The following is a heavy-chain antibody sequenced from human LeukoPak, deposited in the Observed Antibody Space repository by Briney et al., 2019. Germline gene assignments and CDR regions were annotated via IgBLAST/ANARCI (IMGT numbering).Heavy chain of an antibody. Sequence: QPGRSLRLSYAASGFTFSSYGMHWVRQAPGKGLEWVAVISYDGSNKYYADSVKGRFTISRDNSKNTLYLQMNSLRAEDTAVYFCARDSQLTSDWSLNWFDPWGQGTLVTVSS. D-gene: IGHD6-19*01. V-gene: IGHV3-30*03. CDR2: ISYDGSNK. CDR1: GFTFSSYG. J-gene: IGHJ5*02. CDR3: ARDSQLTSDWSLNWFDP.